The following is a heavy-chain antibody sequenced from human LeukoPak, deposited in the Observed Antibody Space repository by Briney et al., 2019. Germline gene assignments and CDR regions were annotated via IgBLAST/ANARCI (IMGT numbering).Heavy chain of an antibody. CDR3: ARGTRGGVVGAPAFDI. CDR1: GGTFSSYA. D-gene: IGHD2-15*01. CDR2: IIPIFGTA. V-gene: IGHV1-69*05. Sequence: VASVTVSCKASGGTFSSYAISWVRQAPGQGLEWMGGIIPIFGTANYAQKFQGRVTITTDESTSTAYMELSSLRSEDTAVYYCARGTRGGVVGAPAFDIWGQGTMVTVSS. J-gene: IGHJ3*02.